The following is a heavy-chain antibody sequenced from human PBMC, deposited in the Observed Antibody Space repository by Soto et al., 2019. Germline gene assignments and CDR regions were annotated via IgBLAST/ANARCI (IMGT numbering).Heavy chain of an antibody. CDR1: GYTFTNYV. D-gene: IGHD3-3*01. V-gene: IGHV1-3*03. Sequence: ASVKVSCKTSGYTFTNYVVDWVRQAPGQGLEWMGWINSGNGNTKYSEEFQGRVTITRDTSASTAYMELNSLTSEDTAVYYCARALTIFGVVIGYWGQGTLVTVSS. J-gene: IGHJ4*02. CDR3: ARALTIFGVVIGY. CDR2: INSGNGNT.